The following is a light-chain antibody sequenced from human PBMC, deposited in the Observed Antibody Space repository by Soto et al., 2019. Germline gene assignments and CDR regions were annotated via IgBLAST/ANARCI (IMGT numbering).Light chain of an antibody. J-gene: IGKJ5*01. CDR3: KQYNNLIT. CDR2: DAS. V-gene: IGKV3-15*01. Sequence: EIVMTQSPATLSVSPGERATLSCRAIQSVSRNLVWYQQKPGQAPRLLIYDASTRATGIPARFSGSGSGTEFTLAIRSLQSEDFAVYFCKQYNNLITFGQGTRLEIK. CDR1: QSVSRN.